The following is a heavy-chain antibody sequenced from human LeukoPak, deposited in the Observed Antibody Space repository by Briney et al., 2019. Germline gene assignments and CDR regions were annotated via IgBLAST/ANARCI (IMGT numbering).Heavy chain of an antibody. D-gene: IGHD3-22*01. CDR1: GYTFTSYG. CDR3: ARDRLYDSSGHDAFDI. J-gene: IGHJ3*02. CDR2: ISAYNGNT. V-gene: IGHV1-18*01. Sequence: ASVKVSCKASGYTFTSYGISWVRQAPGQGLEWMGWISAYNGNTNYAQKLQGRVTMTTDTSTSTAYMELRSLRSDDTAVCYCARDRLYDSSGHDAFDIWGQGTMVTVSS.